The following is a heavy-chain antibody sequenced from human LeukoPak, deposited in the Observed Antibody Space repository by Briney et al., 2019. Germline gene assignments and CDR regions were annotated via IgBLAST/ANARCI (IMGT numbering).Heavy chain of an antibody. CDR1: GFPFSSYP. V-gene: IGHV3-23*01. CDR3: ARKGGAVAGTWDFDY. CDR2: ITASGDST. J-gene: IGHJ4*02. Sequence: GGSLRLSCAGSGFPFSSYPISWVRQPPGKGLEWVSAITASGDSTYSADSVKGRFTISRDNSRNTLFLEMSSLRAEDTAVYYCARKGGAVAGTWDFDYWGQGTLVTVSS. D-gene: IGHD6-19*01.